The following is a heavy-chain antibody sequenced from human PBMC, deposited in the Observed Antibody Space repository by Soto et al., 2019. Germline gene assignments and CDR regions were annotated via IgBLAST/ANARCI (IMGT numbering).Heavy chain of an antibody. Sequence: QVQLVQSGAEVKKPGASVKVSCKASGYTFTSYYMHWVRQAPGQGLEWMGIINPSGGSTSYAQKFQGRVTMTRDTSTSTVYMELSSLRSEDTAVYYCARAYCSSTSCYTGDYYYYYGMDVWGQGTTVTVSS. CDR3: ARAYCSSTSCYTGDYYYYYGMDV. D-gene: IGHD2-2*02. CDR1: GYTFTSYY. CDR2: INPSGGST. J-gene: IGHJ6*02. V-gene: IGHV1-46*01.